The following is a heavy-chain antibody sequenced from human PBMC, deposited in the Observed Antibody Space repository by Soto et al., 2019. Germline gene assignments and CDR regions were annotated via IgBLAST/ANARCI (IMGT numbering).Heavy chain of an antibody. CDR2: IWYDGSNT. D-gene: IGHD6-25*01. CDR1: GSMITSYG. CDR3: AKGAARLLSPLFDP. V-gene: IGHV3-33*06. Sequence: QVQLVESGGGVDQPGKSLRLSCVASGSMITSYGIHWVRQAPGKGLEWVALIWYDGSNTFYADSVKGRFTVSRDNSKKTVYLQMNSLRGEDTAVYYCAKGAARLLSPLFDPWGQGTLVIVSS. J-gene: IGHJ5*02.